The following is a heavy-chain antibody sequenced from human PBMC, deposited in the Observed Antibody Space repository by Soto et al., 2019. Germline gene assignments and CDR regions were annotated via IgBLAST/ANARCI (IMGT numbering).Heavy chain of an antibody. CDR1: GFSFRSYG. Sequence: GGSLRLSCEASGFSFRSYGMHWVRRAPGKGLEWVAVISYDGSNKYYTDSVKGRFTISRDISKNTLYLQMNSLRAEDTAVYYCAKDLNTVLSPGNWGQGTLVTVSS. J-gene: IGHJ4*02. V-gene: IGHV3-30*18. CDR3: AKDLNTVLSPGN. CDR2: ISYDGSNK. D-gene: IGHD2-8*01.